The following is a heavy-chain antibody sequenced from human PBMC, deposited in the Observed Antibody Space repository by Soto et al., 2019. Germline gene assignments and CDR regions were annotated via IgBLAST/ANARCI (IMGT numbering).Heavy chain of an antibody. V-gene: IGHV4-59*01. CDR2: IYYSGRT. D-gene: IGHD4-17*01. J-gene: IGHJ4*02. CDR3: ARVGGDDFGDSGGFDY. Sequence: QVQLQESGPGLVKPSETLSLTCTVSGGSIRDYFWTWIRQPPGKGLEWNGYIYYSGRTNYNSPLKSRVSISVDTSKNHFSLQLRSVTAADTAVYYCARVGGDDFGDSGGFDYWGQGTLVTVSS. CDR1: GGSIRDYF.